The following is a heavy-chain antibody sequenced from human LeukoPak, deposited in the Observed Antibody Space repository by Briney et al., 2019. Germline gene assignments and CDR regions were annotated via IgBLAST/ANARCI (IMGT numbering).Heavy chain of an antibody. J-gene: IGHJ5*02. CDR3: TCTSCYTFDP. CDR1: GFTFSSYG. V-gene: IGHV3-30*02. D-gene: IGHD2-2*02. CDR2: IRYDGSNK. Sequence: GGSLRLSCAASGFTFSSYGMHWVRQAPGKGLEWVAFIRYDGSNKYYADSVKGRFTISRDNSKNTLYLQMNSLRAEDTAVYYCTCTSCYTFDPWGQGTLVTVSS.